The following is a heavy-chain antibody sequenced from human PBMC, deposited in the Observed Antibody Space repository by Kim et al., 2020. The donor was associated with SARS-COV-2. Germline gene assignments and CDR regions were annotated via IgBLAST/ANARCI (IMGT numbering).Heavy chain of an antibody. CDR2: ISAYNGNT. V-gene: IGHV1-18*01. D-gene: IGHD3-3*01. Sequence: ASVKVSCKASGYTFTSYGISWVRQAPGQGLEWMGWISAYNGNTNYAQKLQGRVTMTTDTSTSTAYMELRSLRSDDTAVYYCAGEKYYDFWSGYYTYYGMDVWGQGTTVTVSS. CDR1: GYTFTSYG. CDR3: AGEKYYDFWSGYYTYYGMDV. J-gene: IGHJ6*02.